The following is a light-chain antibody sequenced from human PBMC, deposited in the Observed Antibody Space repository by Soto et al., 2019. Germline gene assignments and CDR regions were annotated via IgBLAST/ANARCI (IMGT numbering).Light chain of an antibody. V-gene: IGKV3-15*01. J-gene: IGKJ2*01. Sequence: EIVMTQSPATLSVSPGERATLSCRASQDVSSKLAWYQQKPGQTPRLLIYGASARTTGIPARFSGSGSGTDFTLTNSNLQSEDFAVYYCQQYNNWPPMYTFGQGTKLEIK. CDR3: QQYNNWPPMYT. CDR2: GAS. CDR1: QDVSSK.